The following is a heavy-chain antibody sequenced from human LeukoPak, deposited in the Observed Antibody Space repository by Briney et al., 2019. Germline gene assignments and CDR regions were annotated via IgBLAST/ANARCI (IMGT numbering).Heavy chain of an antibody. CDR3: AKRAVPDYYGSGSQFDY. CDR1: GFTFSSYG. D-gene: IGHD3-10*01. CDR2: ISYDGSNK. J-gene: IGHJ4*02. V-gene: IGHV3-30*18. Sequence: GGSLRLSCAASGFTFSSYGMHWVRQAPGKGLEWVAVISYDGSNKYYADSVKGRFTISRDNSKNTLYLQMNSLRAEDTAVYCCAKRAVPDYYGSGSQFDYWGQGTLVTVSS.